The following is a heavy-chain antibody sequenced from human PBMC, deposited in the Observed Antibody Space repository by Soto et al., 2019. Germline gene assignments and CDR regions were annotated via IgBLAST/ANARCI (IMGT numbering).Heavy chain of an antibody. CDR3: AKKVNSGSGSQFFDY. Sequence: GGSLRLSCAASGFTFSSYSMSWVRQAPGKGLEWVSGFRSGGDDDTTYYADSVRGRFTISRDNSKNTLFLQMNSLRAEDTAIYYCAKKVNSGSGSQFFDYWGQGTLVTLSS. CDR2: FRSGGDDDTT. CDR1: GFTFSSYS. J-gene: IGHJ4*02. D-gene: IGHD3-10*01. V-gene: IGHV3-23*01.